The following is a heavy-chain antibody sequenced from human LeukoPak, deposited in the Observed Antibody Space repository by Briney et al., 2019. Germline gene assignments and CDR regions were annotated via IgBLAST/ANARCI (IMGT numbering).Heavy chain of an antibody. CDR2: ITSSGDNT. V-gene: IGHV3-23*01. CDR1: GFTFSSHA. J-gene: IGHJ5*02. CDR3: ARLYGTYPGWFDP. D-gene: IGHD4-17*01. Sequence: GGSLRLSCAASGFTFSSHAMSWVRQTPGKGLEWVSTITSSGDNTYYSDSVKGRFTISRDNSKNTLYLQMNSLRAEDTAVYYCARLYGTYPGWFDPWGQGTLVTVSS.